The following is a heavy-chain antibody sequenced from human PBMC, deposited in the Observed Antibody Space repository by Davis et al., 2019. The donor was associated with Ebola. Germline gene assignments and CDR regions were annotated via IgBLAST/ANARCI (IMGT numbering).Heavy chain of an antibody. CDR2: ISYDGSNK. V-gene: IGHV3-30-3*01. CDR3: ARGSLMSYAFDI. CDR1: GFTFSSYA. J-gene: IGHJ3*02. D-gene: IGHD3-10*02. Sequence: GESLKISCAASGFTFSSYAMHWVRQAPGKGLEWVAVISYDGSNKYYADSVKGRFTISRDNSKNTLYLQMNSLRAEDTAVYYCARGSLMSYAFDIWGQGTMVTVSS.